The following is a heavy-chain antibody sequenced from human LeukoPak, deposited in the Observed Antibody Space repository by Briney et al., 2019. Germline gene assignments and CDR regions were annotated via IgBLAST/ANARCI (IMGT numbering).Heavy chain of an antibody. CDR2: IIPIFGTA. D-gene: IGHD1-1*01. V-gene: IGHV1-69*05. CDR3: ARDGTTGTTVAFDI. CDR1: GGTFSSYA. Sequence: ASVKVSFKASGGTFSSYAISWVRQAPGQGLEWMGGIIPIFGTATYAQKFQGRVTITTDESTSTAYMELSSLRSEDTAVYYCARDGTTGTTVAFDIWGQGTMVTVSS. J-gene: IGHJ3*02.